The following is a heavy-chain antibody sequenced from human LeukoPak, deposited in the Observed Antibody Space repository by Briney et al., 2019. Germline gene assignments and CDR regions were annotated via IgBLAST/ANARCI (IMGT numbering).Heavy chain of an antibody. V-gene: IGHV3-23*01. Sequence: GSLRLSCAASGFNFSSYAMSWVRQAPGKGLEWVSAISGSGGSTYYADSVKGRFTISRDNSKNTLYLQMNSLRAEDTAVYYCAKGKYYDFWSGYYTLDYWGQGTLVTVSS. CDR1: GFNFSSYA. J-gene: IGHJ4*02. CDR2: ISGSGGST. CDR3: AKGKYYDFWSGYYTLDY. D-gene: IGHD3-3*01.